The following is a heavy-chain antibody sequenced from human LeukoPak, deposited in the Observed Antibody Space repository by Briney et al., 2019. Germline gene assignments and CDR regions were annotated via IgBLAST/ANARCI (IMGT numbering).Heavy chain of an antibody. CDR2: IIPIFGTA. CDR3: ASSMVRGVSTPPDY. Sequence: SVKVSCKASGGTFTSYAISWVRQAPGQGLEWMGGIIPIFGTANYAQKFQGRVTITADESTSTAYMELSTLRSEDTAVYYCASSMVRGVSTPPDYWGQGTLVTVSS. CDR1: GGTFTSYA. D-gene: IGHD3-10*01. V-gene: IGHV1-69*13. J-gene: IGHJ4*02.